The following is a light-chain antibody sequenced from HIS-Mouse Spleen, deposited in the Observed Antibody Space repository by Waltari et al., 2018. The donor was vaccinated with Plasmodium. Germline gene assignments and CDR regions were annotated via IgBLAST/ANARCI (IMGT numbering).Light chain of an antibody. J-gene: IGKJ3*01. CDR2: GAS. CDR1: QSVSSK. V-gene: IGKV3-15*01. CDR3: QQYNNWSFT. Sequence: EIVMTQSPATLSVSPGERATLSCRASQSVSSKLAWYQQKPGQAPRLLINGASTRSTGIPARFSGSGSGTEFTLTISSLQSEDFAVYYCQQYNNWSFTFGPGTKVDIK.